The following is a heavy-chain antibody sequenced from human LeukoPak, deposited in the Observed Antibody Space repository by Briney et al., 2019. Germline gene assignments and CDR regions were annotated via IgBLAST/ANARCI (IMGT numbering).Heavy chain of an antibody. Sequence: GGSLRLSCAASGFTFSSYWMHWVRQAPGKGLVWVSRINSDGSSTSYADSVKGRFTISRDNAKNTLYLQMNSLRAEDTAVYYCAREGYCSGGSCYAVMDVWGKGTTVTVSS. CDR2: INSDGSST. D-gene: IGHD2-15*01. V-gene: IGHV3-74*01. CDR1: GFTFSSYW. J-gene: IGHJ6*03. CDR3: AREGYCSGGSCYAVMDV.